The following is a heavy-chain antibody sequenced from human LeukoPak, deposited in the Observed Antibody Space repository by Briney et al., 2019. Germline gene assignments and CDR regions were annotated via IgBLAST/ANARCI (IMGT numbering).Heavy chain of an antibody. CDR3: AKRVKYYYDTSGYLDY. D-gene: IGHD3-22*01. V-gene: IGHV4-61*02. Sequence: SETLSLTCTVSGGSISSGSYYWSWIRQPAGKGLEWIGRIYTSGSTNYNPSLKSRVTISVDTSKNQFSLKLSSVTAADTAVYYCAKRVKYYYDTSGYLDYWGQGTLVTVSS. J-gene: IGHJ4*02. CDR2: IYTSGST. CDR1: GGSISSGSYY.